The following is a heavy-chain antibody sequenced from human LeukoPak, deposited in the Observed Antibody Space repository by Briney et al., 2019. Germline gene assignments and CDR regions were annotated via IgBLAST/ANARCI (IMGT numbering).Heavy chain of an antibody. D-gene: IGHD2-2*01. V-gene: IGHV4-34*01. J-gene: IGHJ5*02. CDR1: GGSFSGYY. Sequence: SETLSLTCAVYGGSFSGYYWSWIRQPPGKGLEWIGEINHSGSTNYNPSLKSRATMSVDTSKNQFSLKLSSVTAADTAVYYCARDPYCSSTSCPTRWFDPWGQGALVTVSS. CDR3: ARDPYCSSTSCPTRWFDP. CDR2: INHSGST.